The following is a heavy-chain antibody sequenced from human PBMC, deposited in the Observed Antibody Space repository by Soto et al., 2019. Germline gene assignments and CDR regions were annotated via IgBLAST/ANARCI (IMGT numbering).Heavy chain of an antibody. D-gene: IGHD1-26*01. V-gene: IGHV3-23*01. CDR1: GFTFSYYA. CDR3: TKGRTGASDWFDF. J-gene: IGHJ5*01. Sequence: EVQLLESGGGLVQPGGSLRLSCAASGFTFSYYAMTWVRQAPGKGLEWVSSVTGGSPTAFYAGAVKGRFTISRDNSKSTLYLQMNSLRAEDTAVYYCTKGRTGASDWFDFWGQGTLVTVSS. CDR2: VTGGSPTA.